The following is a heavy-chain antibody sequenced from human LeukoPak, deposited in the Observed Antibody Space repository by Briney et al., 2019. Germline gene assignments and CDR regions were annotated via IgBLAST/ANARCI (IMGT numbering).Heavy chain of an antibody. CDR2: INWNGGST. Sequence: TGGSLRLSCAASGFTFDDYGMSWVRQAPGKGLEWVSGINWNGGSTGYADSVKGRFTISRGNAKNSLYLQMNSLRAEDTAVYYCAELGITMIGGVWGKGTTVTISS. CDR1: GFTFDDYG. D-gene: IGHD3-10*02. V-gene: IGHV3-20*04. J-gene: IGHJ6*04. CDR3: AELGITMIGGV.